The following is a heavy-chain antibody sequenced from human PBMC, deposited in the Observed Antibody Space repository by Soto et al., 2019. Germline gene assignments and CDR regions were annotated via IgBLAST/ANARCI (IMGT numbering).Heavy chain of an antibody. D-gene: IGHD1-7*01. CDR3: ARVHKAPNYYFDY. CDR2: ISSSSSYT. V-gene: IGHV3-11*06. Sequence: GGSLRLSCAASGFTFSDYYMSWIRQAPGKGLEWVSYISSSSSYTNYADSVKGRFTISRDNAKNSLYLQMNSLRAEDTAVYYCARVHKAPNYYFDYWGQGTLVTFSS. CDR1: GFTFSDYY. J-gene: IGHJ4*02.